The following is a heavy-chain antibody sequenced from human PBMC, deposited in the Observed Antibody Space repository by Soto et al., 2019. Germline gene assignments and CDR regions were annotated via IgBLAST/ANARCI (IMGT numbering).Heavy chain of an antibody. D-gene: IGHD7-27*01. CDR1: GDSINTDY. Sequence: SETLSLTCTVSGDSINTDYWSWIRQSPGKGLEWIGFIYYGGSTNYNPSLKSRVTISVDTPKNQFSLKLSSVTAADTAVYYCAKNWNWGSLVHWGQGTLVTVS. J-gene: IGHJ4*02. V-gene: IGHV4-59*08. CDR3: AKNWNWGSLVH. CDR2: IYYGGST.